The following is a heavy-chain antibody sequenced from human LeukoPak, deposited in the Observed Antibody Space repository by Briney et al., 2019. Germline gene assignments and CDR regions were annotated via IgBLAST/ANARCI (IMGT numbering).Heavy chain of an antibody. D-gene: IGHD1-20*01. Sequence: GGSLRLSCAASGFTFSSYAMSWVRQAPGKGLEWVSTISGGGPTYYADSVKGRFTISRDNSKNTLYLQMNSLRAEDTAVYFCAKAPLVTGITGYWGQGTLDTVSS. J-gene: IGHJ4*02. CDR1: GFTFSSYA. CDR2: ISGGGPT. CDR3: AKAPLVTGITGY. V-gene: IGHV3-23*01.